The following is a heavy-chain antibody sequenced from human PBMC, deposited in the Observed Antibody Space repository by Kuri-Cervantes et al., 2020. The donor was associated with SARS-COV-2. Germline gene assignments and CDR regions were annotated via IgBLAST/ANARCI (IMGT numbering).Heavy chain of an antibody. CDR2: IYHSGST. D-gene: IGHD3-16*01. J-gene: IGHJ6*03. CDR1: GGSISSHY. V-gene: IGHV4-59*11. Sequence: SETLSLTCTVSGGSISSHYWSWIRQPPGKGLEWIGYIYHSGSTYYNPSLKSRVTISVDGSKNQFSLKLSSVTAADTAVYYCARDRGGHMDVWGKGTTVTVSS. CDR3: ARDRGGHMDV.